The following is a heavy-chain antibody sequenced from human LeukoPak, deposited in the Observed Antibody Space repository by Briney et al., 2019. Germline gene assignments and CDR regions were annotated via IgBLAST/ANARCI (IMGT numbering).Heavy chain of an antibody. CDR2: IYYSGST. J-gene: IGHJ6*02. D-gene: IGHD3-22*01. CDR3: AKDQKVVVIDYYYYGMDV. CDR1: GGSISSGGYY. V-gene: IGHV4-31*03. Sequence: SETLSLTCTVSGGSISSGGYYWSWIRQHPGKGLEWIGYIYYSGSTYYNPSLKSRVTISVDTSKNQFSLKLSSVTAADTAVYYCAKDQKVVVIDYYYYGMDVWGQGTTVTVSS.